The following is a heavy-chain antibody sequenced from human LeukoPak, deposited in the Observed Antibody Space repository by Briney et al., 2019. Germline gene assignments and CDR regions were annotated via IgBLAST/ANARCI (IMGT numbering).Heavy chain of an antibody. D-gene: IGHD5-18*01. J-gene: IGHJ4*02. CDR2: IYYSGST. CDR3: ARHRGIVYSYGSIIDY. CDR1: GGSISSYY. V-gene: IGHV4-59*08. Sequence: PSETLSLTCTVSGGSISSYYWGWIRQPPGKGLEWIGYIYYSGSTNYNPSLKSRVTISVDTSKNQFSLKLSSVTAADTAVYYCARHRGIVYSYGSIIDYWGQGTLVTVSS.